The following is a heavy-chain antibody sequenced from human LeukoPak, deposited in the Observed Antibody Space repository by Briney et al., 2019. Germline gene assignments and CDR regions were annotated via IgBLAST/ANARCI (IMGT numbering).Heavy chain of an antibody. V-gene: IGHV3-11*01. CDR2: ISSSGTTI. Sequence: GGSLRLSCAASGFTFSDYYMSWIRQPPGKGLEWVSYISSSGTTIYYADSVRGRFTVSRDNAKNSRYLQMDSLSAEDTAVYYCASLRGVNRWGQGTLVTVSS. J-gene: IGHJ4*02. CDR1: GFTFSDYY. CDR3: ASLRGVNR. D-gene: IGHD3-10*01.